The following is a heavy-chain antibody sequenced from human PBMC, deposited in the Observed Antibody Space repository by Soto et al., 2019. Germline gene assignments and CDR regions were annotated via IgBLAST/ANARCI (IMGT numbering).Heavy chain of an antibody. D-gene: IGHD2-21*02. CDR2: IHPSGGGS. CDR3: ARGGHIAVVTDSFDY. CDR1: GYTLNTCY. Sequence: ASVKVSCKASGYTLNTCYLHWVRPAPGQGLEWMGIIHPSGGGSTYAQKFLGRVTMTRDTSTSTVFMELSSLRSADTAVYYCARGGHIAVVTDSFDYWGQGTLVTVSS. V-gene: IGHV1-46*02. J-gene: IGHJ4*02.